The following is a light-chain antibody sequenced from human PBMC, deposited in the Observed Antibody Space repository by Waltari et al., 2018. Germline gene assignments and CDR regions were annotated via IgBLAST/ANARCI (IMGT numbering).Light chain of an antibody. V-gene: IGKV1-5*01. CDR2: NAS. Sequence: DIQITQSPSTVSASVGERVTITCRASQSISSWLAWYQQKPGKAPNLLIYNASILRSGVPSRFSGSGSGTEFTLTISSLQPDDFATYFCQQYNTYSCAFGQGTKVEIK. CDR3: QQYNTYSCA. CDR1: QSISSW. J-gene: IGKJ1*01.